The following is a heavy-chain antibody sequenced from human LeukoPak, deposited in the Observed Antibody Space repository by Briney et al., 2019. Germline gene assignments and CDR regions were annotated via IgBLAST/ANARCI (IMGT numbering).Heavy chain of an antibody. CDR2: INPNSGGT. CDR1: GYTFTGYY. CDR3: ARELGHYYGMDV. V-gene: IGHV1-2*02. Sequence: ASVKVSCKASGYTFTGYYMHWGRQAPGQGLEWMGWINPNSGGTNYAQKFQGRVTMTRDTSISTAYMELSRLRSDDTAVYYCARELGHYYGMDVWGQGTTVTVSS. J-gene: IGHJ6*02. D-gene: IGHD3-10*01.